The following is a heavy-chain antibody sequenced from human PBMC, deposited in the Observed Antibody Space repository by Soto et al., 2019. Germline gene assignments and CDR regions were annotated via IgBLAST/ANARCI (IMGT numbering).Heavy chain of an antibody. Sequence: GASVKVSCKASGYTFFTYDISWVRQAPGQGLEWMGWISTYSGDTKYAQKFQGRVTITADESTSTAYMELSSLRSEDTAVYYCARDKVPRYSSSSGSAYYYYGMDVWGQGTTVTVSS. J-gene: IGHJ6*02. CDR3: ARDKVPRYSSSSGSAYYYYGMDV. CDR2: ISTYSGDT. D-gene: IGHD6-6*01. V-gene: IGHV1-18*01. CDR1: GYTFFTYD.